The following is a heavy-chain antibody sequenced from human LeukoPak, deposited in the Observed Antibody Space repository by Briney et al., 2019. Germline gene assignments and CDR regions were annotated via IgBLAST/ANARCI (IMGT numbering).Heavy chain of an antibody. D-gene: IGHD5-24*01. Sequence: PSETLSLTCTVSGGSISGYYWSWIRQPPVKGLEWIGDIYYSGTTNYNPSLKSRVTISIDTSRNQFSLKLNSVTAADTALYYCARFSGSGDAYNLDYWGQGTLVTVSS. J-gene: IGHJ4*02. CDR1: GGSISGYY. V-gene: IGHV4-59*01. CDR2: IYYSGTT. CDR3: ARFSGSGDAYNLDY.